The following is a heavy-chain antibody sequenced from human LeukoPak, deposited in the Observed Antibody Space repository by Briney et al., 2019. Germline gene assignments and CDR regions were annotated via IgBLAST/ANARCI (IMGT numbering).Heavy chain of an antibody. CDR1: GFTFSSYG. V-gene: IGHV3-30*02. J-gene: IGHJ4*02. Sequence: PGGSLRLSCAASGFTFSSYGMHWVRQAPGKGLEWVAFIRYDGSNKYYADSVKGRFTISRDNSKNTLYLQMNSLRAEDTAVYYCAKDLYGSSSGICSYWGQGTLVTVSS. D-gene: IGHD6-6*01. CDR2: IRYDGSNK. CDR3: AKDLYGSSSGICSY.